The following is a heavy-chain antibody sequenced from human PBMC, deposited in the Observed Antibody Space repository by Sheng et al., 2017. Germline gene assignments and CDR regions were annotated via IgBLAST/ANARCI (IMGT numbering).Heavy chain of an antibody. CDR3: ARDRLWTTWWFDP. CDR2: IIPILGIA. V-gene: IGHV1-69*04. D-gene: IGHD3-10*01. Sequence: QVQLVQSGAEVKKPGSSVKVSCKASGGTFSSYAISWVRQAPGQGLEWMGGIIPILGIANYAQKFQGRVTITADKSTSTAYMELSSLRSEDTAVYYCARDRLWTTWWFDPWGQGTLVTVSS. CDR1: GGTFSSYA. J-gene: IGHJ5*02.